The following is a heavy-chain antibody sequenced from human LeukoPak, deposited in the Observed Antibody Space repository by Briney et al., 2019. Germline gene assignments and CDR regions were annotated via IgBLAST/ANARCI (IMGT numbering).Heavy chain of an antibody. CDR1: GGSISSSSYY. J-gene: IGHJ5*02. D-gene: IGHD3-3*01. CDR2: IHYSGST. CDR3: ARGLAQGDFWIGYNWFDP. Sequence: PSETLSLTCTVSGGSISSSSYYWGWIRQPPGTGLEWIGSIHYSGSTYYNPSLKSRVTISVDTSKNQYSLKLSSVTAADTAVYYCARGLAQGDFWIGYNWFDPWGQGTLVTVSS. V-gene: IGHV4-39*01.